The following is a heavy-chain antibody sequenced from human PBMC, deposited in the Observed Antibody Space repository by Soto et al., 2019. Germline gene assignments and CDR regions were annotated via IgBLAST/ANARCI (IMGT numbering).Heavy chain of an antibody. CDR2: ISYDGNNK. D-gene: IGHD2-21*02. CDR1: GFTFSTFG. V-gene: IGHV3-30*18. CDR3: AKDRQADGDCDYYCYGLDV. Sequence: QLVESGGGVVPPGASLRLSCAASGFTFSTFGMHWVRQTPGKGLEWVAVISYDGNNKVYADSVKGRFTISRDNFKNTVDLVMNNLKVDDTAVYYCAKDRQADGDCDYYCYGLDVWGQGATVSVSS. J-gene: IGHJ6*02.